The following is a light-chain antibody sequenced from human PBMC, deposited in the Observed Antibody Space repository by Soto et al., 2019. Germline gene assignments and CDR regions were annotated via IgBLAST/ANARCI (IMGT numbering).Light chain of an antibody. J-gene: IGLJ2*01. Sequence: QSALTQPASVSGSPGQSITISCTGNSSDVGSYNLVSWYQQHPGKAPKLIIYEVSERPSGVSHRFSGSKSGNTASLTISGLQAEDEADYYCCSYATPRLFGGGTKLTVL. CDR1: SSDVGSYNL. CDR2: EVS. V-gene: IGLV2-23*02. CDR3: CSYATPRL.